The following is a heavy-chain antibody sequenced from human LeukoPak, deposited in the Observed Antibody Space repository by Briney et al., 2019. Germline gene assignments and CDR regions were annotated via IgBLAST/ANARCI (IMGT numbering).Heavy chain of an antibody. CDR1: GITFSSYA. D-gene: IGHD1-1*01. J-gene: IGHJ4*02. V-gene: IGHV3-23*01. Sequence: PGGSLRLSCAASGITFSSYAMSWVRQAPGKGLEWVSAISASGGSTYYADSVKGRFTISRDNSKNTLYLQMNSLRAEDTAIYYCAPNWNLDYWGQGSLVTVSS. CDR3: APNWNLDY. CDR2: ISASGGST.